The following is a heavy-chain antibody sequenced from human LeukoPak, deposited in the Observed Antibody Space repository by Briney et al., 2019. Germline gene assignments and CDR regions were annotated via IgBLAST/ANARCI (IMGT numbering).Heavy chain of an antibody. CDR2: VYYSGST. Sequence: PSQTLSLTCTVSGGSIISGGHYWRWLRQHPEKGLEWIGYVYYSGSTYYHPSLKSRVTVSVDTSKSQFSLKLISVTAADTAVYYCARYDSGGYYYIWGQGIQVTVSS. D-gene: IGHD3-22*01. CDR3: ARYDSGGYYYI. J-gene: IGHJ4*02. CDR1: GGSIISGGHY. V-gene: IGHV4-31*03.